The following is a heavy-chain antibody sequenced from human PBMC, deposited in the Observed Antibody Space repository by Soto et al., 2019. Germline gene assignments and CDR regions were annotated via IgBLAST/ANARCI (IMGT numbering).Heavy chain of an antibody. CDR1: GGSVSSGGYY. CDR3: ARAPKRRVYSYGPGVDYYHYYGMDV. Sequence: SETLSLTCTVSGGSVSSGGYYWSWIRQHPGKGLEWIGYIYYSGSTYYNPSLKSRVTISVDTSKNQFSLKLSSVTAGDTAVYYCARAPKRRVYSYGPGVDYYHYYGMDVWGQGTTVTVSS. D-gene: IGHD5-18*01. CDR2: IYYSGST. J-gene: IGHJ6*02. V-gene: IGHV4-31*03.